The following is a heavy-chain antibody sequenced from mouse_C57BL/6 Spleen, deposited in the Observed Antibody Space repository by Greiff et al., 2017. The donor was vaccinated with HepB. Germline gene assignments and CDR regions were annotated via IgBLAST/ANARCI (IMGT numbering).Heavy chain of an antibody. CDR3: ARRYGSFDY. CDR1: GYTFTDYN. CDR2: INPNNGGT. V-gene: IGHV1-18*01. Sequence: EVQLQQSGPELVKPGASVKIPCKASGYTFTDYNMDWVKQSHGKSLEWIGDINPNNGGTIYNQKFKGKATLTVDKSSSTAYMELRSLTSEDTAVYYCARRYGSFDYWGQGTTLTVSS. J-gene: IGHJ2*01. D-gene: IGHD1-1*01.